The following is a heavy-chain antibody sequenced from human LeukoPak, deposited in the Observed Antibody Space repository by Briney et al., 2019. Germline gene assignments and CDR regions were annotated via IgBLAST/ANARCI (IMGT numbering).Heavy chain of an antibody. V-gene: IGHV3-53*01. D-gene: IGHD1-26*01. Sequence: GGSLRLSCAASGFTISDNYMSWVRQAPGKGLEWDSFVYSGRTTYYADSVKGRFTISRDNSKNTLYLQMNSLRAEDTAVYYCARAVGALDYWGQGTLVTASS. CDR1: GFTISDNY. J-gene: IGHJ4*02. CDR3: ARAVGALDY. CDR2: VYSGRTT.